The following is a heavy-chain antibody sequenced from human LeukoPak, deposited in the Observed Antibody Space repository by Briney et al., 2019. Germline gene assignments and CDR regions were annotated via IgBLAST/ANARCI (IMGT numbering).Heavy chain of an antibody. CDR1: GGSFSGYY. D-gene: IGHD6-6*01. J-gene: IGHJ5*02. V-gene: IGHV4-34*01. Sequence: PSETLSLTCAVYGGSFSGYYWSWIRQPPGKGLEWIGEINHSGSTNYNPSLKSRVTISVDTSKNQFSLKLSSVTAADTAVYYCAKGSVAGRQRAPPKEWFDPWGQGTLVTVSS. CDR3: AKGSVAGRQRAPPKEWFDP. CDR2: INHSGST.